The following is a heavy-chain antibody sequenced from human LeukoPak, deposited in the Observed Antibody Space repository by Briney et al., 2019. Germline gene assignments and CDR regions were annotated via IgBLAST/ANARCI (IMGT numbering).Heavy chain of an antibody. D-gene: IGHD3-10*01. J-gene: IGHJ3*02. CDR1: GFTFSSYA. CDR2: ISGSGGST. V-gene: IGHV3-23*01. Sequence: TGGSLRLSCAASGFTFSSYAMSWVRQAPGKGLEWVSAISGSGGSTYYADSVKGRFTISRDNSKITLYLQMNSLRAEDTAVYYCALQASTFRSLFMVRGADDAFDIWGQGTMVTVSS. CDR3: ALQASTFRSLFMVRGADDAFDI.